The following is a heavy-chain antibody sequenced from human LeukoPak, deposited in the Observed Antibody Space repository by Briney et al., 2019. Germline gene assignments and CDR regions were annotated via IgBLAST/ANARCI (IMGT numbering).Heavy chain of an antibody. D-gene: IGHD2-2*01. CDR1: GGSITTNNYY. Sequence: PSETLSLTCTVSGGSITTNNYYWSWIRQPPGKGLEWIGYIYYSGSTSYNPSLKSRVTISVDTSKNQISLKVRSVTAADTAVYYCARTTEDCSSTSCYQYWFDPWGQGTLVTVSS. CDR3: ARTTEDCSSTSCYQYWFDP. V-gene: IGHV4-61*01. CDR2: IYYSGST. J-gene: IGHJ5*02.